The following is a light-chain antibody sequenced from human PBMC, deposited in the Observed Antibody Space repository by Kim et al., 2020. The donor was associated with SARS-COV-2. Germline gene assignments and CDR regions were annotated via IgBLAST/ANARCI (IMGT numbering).Light chain of an antibody. CDR3: ATWDDSLSGPL. CDR1: SSNIGSNY. J-gene: IGLJ2*01. CDR2: RNN. V-gene: IGLV1-47*01. Sequence: GPGVTISCSGSSSNIGSNYVYWYQQLPGTAPKLLIYRNNQRPSGVPDRFSGSKSGTSASLAISGLRSEDEADYYCATWDDSLSGPLFGGGTQLTVL.